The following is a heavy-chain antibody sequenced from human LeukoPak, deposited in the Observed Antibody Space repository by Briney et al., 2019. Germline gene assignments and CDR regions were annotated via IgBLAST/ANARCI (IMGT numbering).Heavy chain of an antibody. D-gene: IGHD2-21*01. CDR2: ISSTDAGT. V-gene: IGHV3-23*01. CDR3: AKAPVTSCRGAYCYPFDY. CDR1: GFSLSSYA. Sequence: AGGSLRLPCAASGFSLSSYAMSWVRQAPGKGLEWVSAISSTDAGTYHADSVRGRFTISRDSSKNTLYLQMNSLRAEDAAVYYCAKAPVTSCRGAYCYPFDYWGQGTLVTVSS. J-gene: IGHJ4*02.